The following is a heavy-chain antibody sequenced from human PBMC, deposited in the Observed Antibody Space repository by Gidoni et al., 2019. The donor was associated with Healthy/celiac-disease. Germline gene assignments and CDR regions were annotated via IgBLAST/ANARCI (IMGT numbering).Heavy chain of an antibody. CDR2: IYYSGST. CDR1: GGPISSSSYY. V-gene: IGHV4-39*07. Sequence: QLQLQESGPGLVKPSETLSLTCTVSGGPISSSSYYWGWIRQPPGKGLEWIGSIYYSGSTYYNPSLKSRVTISVDTSKNQFSLKLSSVTAADTAVYYCARSEVTPGGWFDPWGQGTLVTVSS. J-gene: IGHJ5*02. CDR3: ARSEVTPGGWFDP. D-gene: IGHD4-4*01.